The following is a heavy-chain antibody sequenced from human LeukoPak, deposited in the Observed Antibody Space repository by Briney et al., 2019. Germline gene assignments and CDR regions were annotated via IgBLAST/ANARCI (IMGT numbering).Heavy chain of an antibody. CDR2: ISASGASL. D-gene: IGHD5-12*01. J-gene: IGHJ4*02. CDR1: GFTFSIYA. CDR3: AKDLARTTPKAFDH. Sequence: QPGGSLRLSCAASGFTFSIYAMSWVCQAPGKGLEWVSAISASGASLYYADSVKGRFTISRDNSKSTLYLQMNSLRAEDTALYYCAKDLARTTPKAFDHWGQGPLVTVSS. V-gene: IGHV3-23*01.